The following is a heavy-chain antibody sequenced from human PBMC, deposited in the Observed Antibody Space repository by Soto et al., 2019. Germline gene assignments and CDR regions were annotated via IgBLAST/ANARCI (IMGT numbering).Heavy chain of an antibody. V-gene: IGHV2-5*02. Sequence: QITLKESGPTLVKPTQTLTLTCTFSGFSLSTTAEGVGWIRQPPGKALEWLALIYWDDDERYSPSLKSRLTLTQDPSKNQVVLTMTNVDPVDTATYYCAHGSCSSADCYPNPYLDYWGQGILVTVSS. D-gene: IGHD2-2*01. CDR3: AHGSCSSADCYPNPYLDY. CDR2: IYWDDDE. CDR1: GFSLSTTAEG. J-gene: IGHJ4*02.